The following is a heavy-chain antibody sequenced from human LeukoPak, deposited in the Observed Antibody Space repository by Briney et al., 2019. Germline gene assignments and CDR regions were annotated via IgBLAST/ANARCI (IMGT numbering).Heavy chain of an antibody. J-gene: IGHJ6*02. V-gene: IGHV3-33*01. Sequence: GGSLRLSCAASGFTFSSYAMNWVRQAPGKGLEWVAVIWYDGGNKYYADSVMGRFIISRDNSKNPLYLQMNSLRAEDTAVYYCARERIAAAGIYYYYYGMDVWGQGTTVTVSS. D-gene: IGHD6-13*01. CDR1: GFTFSSYA. CDR2: IWYDGGNK. CDR3: ARERIAAAGIYYYYYGMDV.